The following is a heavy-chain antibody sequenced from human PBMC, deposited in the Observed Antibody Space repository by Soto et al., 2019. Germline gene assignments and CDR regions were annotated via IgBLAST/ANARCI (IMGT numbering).Heavy chain of an antibody. CDR1: GFTFSNYW. D-gene: IGHD2-21*01. J-gene: IGHJ4*02. CDR3: ARETSADSF. V-gene: IGHV3-7*01. Sequence: EVQLVESGGGLVQPGGSLRLSCAASGFTFSNYWMVWVRQAPEKGPEWVATIKQDGSEKYYVDSVKGRFTISRDNTKNSLYLQMNSLRAEVTALYYCARETSADSFWGQGTLVTVSS. CDR2: IKQDGSEK.